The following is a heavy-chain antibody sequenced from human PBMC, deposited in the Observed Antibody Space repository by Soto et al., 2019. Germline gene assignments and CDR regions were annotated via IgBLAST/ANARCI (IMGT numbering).Heavy chain of an antibody. V-gene: IGHV1-18*04. CDR2: ISAYNGNT. CDR3: ARDYYDSSGYYLGRYFDL. Sequence: VKVSCKASGYTFTSYGISWLRQAPGQGLEWMGWISAYNGNTNYAQKLQGRVTMTTDTSTSTAYMELRSLRSDDTAVYYCARDYYDSSGYYLGRYFDLWGRGTLVTVSS. D-gene: IGHD3-22*01. CDR1: GYTFTSYG. J-gene: IGHJ2*01.